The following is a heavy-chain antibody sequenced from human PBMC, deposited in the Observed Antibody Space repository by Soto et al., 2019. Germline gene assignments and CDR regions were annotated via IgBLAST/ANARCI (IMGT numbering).Heavy chain of an antibody. CDR2: IYHSGST. D-gene: IGHD2-15*01. V-gene: IGHV4-30-4*01. Sequence: SETLSLTCSVSGRSISSGDYYWSLIRQPPGKGLEWIGYIYHSGSTYYNPSLKSRVTISVDTSKNQFSLKLSSVTAADTAVYYCARGLYCSGGNCYSRNWFDPWGQGTLVT. J-gene: IGHJ5*02. CDR1: GRSISSGDYY. CDR3: ARGLYCSGGNCYSRNWFDP.